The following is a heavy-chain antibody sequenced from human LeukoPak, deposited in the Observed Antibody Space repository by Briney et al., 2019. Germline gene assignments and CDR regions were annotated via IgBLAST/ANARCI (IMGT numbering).Heavy chain of an antibody. V-gene: IGHV3-33*01. CDR1: GFTFSSYG. CDR2: IWYDGSNK. Sequence: GGSLRLSCAASGFTFSSYGMHWVRQAPGKGLEGGAVIWYDGSNKYYADPVKGRFTIPRENSKNTLYLKMNSRRAEDTAVYSCARDPASLAVAGTGSVDYWGKGPLVTVSS. J-gene: IGHJ4*02. D-gene: IGHD6-19*01. CDR3: ARDPASLAVAGTGSVDY.